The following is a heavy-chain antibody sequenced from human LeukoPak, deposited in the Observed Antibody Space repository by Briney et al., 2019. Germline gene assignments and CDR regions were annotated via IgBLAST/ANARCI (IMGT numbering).Heavy chain of an antibody. D-gene: IGHD2-15*01. Sequence: WGSLRLSCAASGFTFSSYSMNGVGQAPGKGLEWVSSISSSSSYIYYADSVKGRFTISRDNAKNSLYLQMNSLRAEDTAVYYCARGARGRPRYYYYMDVWGKGTTVTVSS. V-gene: IGHV3-21*01. J-gene: IGHJ6*03. CDR1: GFTFSSYS. CDR2: ISSSSSYI. CDR3: ARGARGRPRYYYYMDV.